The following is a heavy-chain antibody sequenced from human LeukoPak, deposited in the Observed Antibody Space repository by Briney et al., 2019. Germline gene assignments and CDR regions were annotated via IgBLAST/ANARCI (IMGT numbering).Heavy chain of an antibody. CDR2: INHSGST. J-gene: IGHJ5*02. CDR3: AREVVPAALGEFWFDP. D-gene: IGHD2-2*01. Sequence: SETLSLTCAVYGGSFSGYYWSWIRQPPGKGLEWIGEINHSGSTNYNPSLKSRVTISVDTSKNQFSLKLSSVTAADTAVYYCAREVVPAALGEFWFDPWGQGTLVTVS. V-gene: IGHV4-34*01. CDR1: GGSFSGYY.